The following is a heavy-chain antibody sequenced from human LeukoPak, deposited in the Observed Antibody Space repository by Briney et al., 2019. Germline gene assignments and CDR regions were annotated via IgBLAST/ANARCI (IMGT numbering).Heavy chain of an antibody. D-gene: IGHD6-13*01. Sequence: PSETLSLTCAVYGGSFSGYYWSWIRQPAGKGLEWIGRIYTSGSTNYNPSLKSRVTMSVDTSKNQFSLKLSSVTAADTAVYYCARGLIAAAGTTYYFDYWGQGTLVTVSS. J-gene: IGHJ4*02. CDR3: ARGLIAAAGTTYYFDY. CDR1: GGSFSGYY. CDR2: IYTSGST. V-gene: IGHV4-59*10.